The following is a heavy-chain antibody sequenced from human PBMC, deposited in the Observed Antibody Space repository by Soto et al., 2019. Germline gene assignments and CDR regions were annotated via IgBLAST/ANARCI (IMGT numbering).Heavy chain of an antibody. CDR3: ARGQYGDYVGFDY. V-gene: IGHV4-34*01. CDR2: INHSGST. D-gene: IGHD4-17*01. CDR1: GGSFSGYY. J-gene: IGHJ4*02. Sequence: SETLSLTCAVYGGSFSGYYWSWIRQPPGKGLEWIGEINHSGSTNYNPSLKSRVTISVDTSKNQFSLKLSSVTAADTAVYYCARGQYGDYVGFDYWGQGTLVTVPS.